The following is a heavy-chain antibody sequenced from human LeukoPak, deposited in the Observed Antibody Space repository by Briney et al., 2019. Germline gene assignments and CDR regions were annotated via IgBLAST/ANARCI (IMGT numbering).Heavy chain of an antibody. CDR3: ARGGSYRYGSSDY. Sequence: GESLKISCKGSGYSFSNYWIGWVRQMPGKGLEWTGIIHPGDSGTRYSPSFQGQVTMSVDESLTTAYLQWNSLRASDSAIYYCARGGSYRYGSSDYWGQGTLVTVSS. D-gene: IGHD5-18*01. CDR1: GYSFSNYW. CDR2: IHPGDSGT. J-gene: IGHJ4*02. V-gene: IGHV5-51*01.